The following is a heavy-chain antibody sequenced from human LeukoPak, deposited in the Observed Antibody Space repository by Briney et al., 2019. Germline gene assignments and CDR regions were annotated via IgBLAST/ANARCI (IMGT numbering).Heavy chain of an antibody. CDR3: ARDKTPRAGWVRDAFDI. CDR2: INPSGGST. V-gene: IGHV1-46*01. Sequence: ASVKVSCRASGYTFTSYYMHWVRQAPGQGLEWMGIINPSGGSTSYSQKFQGRVTMTRDTSTSTVYMELSSLRSEDTAVCYCARDKTPRAGWVRDAFDIWGQGTMVTVSS. D-gene: IGHD6-13*01. CDR1: GYTFTSYY. J-gene: IGHJ3*02.